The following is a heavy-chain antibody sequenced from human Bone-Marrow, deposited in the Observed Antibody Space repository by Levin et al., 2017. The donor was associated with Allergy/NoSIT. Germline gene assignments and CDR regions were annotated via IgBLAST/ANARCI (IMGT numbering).Heavy chain of an antibody. D-gene: IGHD4/OR15-4a*01. CDR2: ISSSSRYI. V-gene: IGHV3-21*06. Sequence: PGESLKISCLASGFIFSNHSINWVRQAPGKGLEWVSSISSSSRYIHYADSVKGRVTISRDDAKNTLYLQLDRLRAEDTAMYYCARMGASRSTSGYYFDYWGQGTLVTVSS. CDR3: ARMGASRSTSGYYFDY. J-gene: IGHJ4*02. CDR1: GFIFSNHS.